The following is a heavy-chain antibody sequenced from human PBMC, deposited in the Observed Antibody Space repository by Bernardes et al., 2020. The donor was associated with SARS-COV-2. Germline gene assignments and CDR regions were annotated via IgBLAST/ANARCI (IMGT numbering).Heavy chain of an antibody. V-gene: IGHV4-59*01. D-gene: IGHD3-22*01. CDR3: ARQGVYDDSAYYWFDP. CDR2: ISYRGDT. CDR1: GGSISGYY. J-gene: IGHJ5*02. Sequence: SETLSLTCTVSGGSISGYYWSWIRQSPGKGLEWIGYISYRGDTNYNPSLKSRVTISVDTSMNQFSLKLSSVTAADTAMYYCARQGVYDDSAYYWFDPWGQGTLVTVSS.